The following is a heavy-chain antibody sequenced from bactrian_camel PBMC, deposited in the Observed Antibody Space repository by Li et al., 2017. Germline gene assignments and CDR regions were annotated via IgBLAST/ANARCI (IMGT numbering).Heavy chain of an antibody. CDR2: IDSDGT. CDR1: GDTYSRAC. Sequence: QVQLVESGGGSVQVGGSLRLSCAASGDTYSRACMAWFRQAPGKEREGVARIDSDGTTYADSVKGRFTISQDNAKNTVYLQMNSLKPEDTAVYYCAADRSRVRGTWHHPCGTAHYWGQGTQVTVSS. J-gene: IGHJ4*01. CDR3: AADRSRVRGTWHHPCGTAHY. V-gene: IGHV3S53*01. D-gene: IGHD7*01.